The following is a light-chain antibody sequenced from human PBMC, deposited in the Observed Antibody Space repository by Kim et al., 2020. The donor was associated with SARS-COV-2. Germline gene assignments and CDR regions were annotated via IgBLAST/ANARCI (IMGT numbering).Light chain of an antibody. V-gene: IGKV3-11*01. CDR3: QQRSNWPPIT. Sequence: SPGERATPSCRASQSVSSYLSWFQQKPGQAPRLLIYYASNRATGIPARFSGSGSGTDFTLTISSLEPEDFAVYYCQQRSNWPPITFGQGTRLEIK. CDR2: YAS. J-gene: IGKJ5*01. CDR1: QSVSSY.